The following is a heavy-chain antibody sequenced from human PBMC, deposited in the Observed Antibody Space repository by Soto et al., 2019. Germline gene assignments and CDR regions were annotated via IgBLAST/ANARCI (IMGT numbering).Heavy chain of an antibody. CDR1: GGSISSYL. J-gene: IGHJ4*02. CDR3: ARGHPFDY. V-gene: IGHV4-59*01. Sequence: SETLSLTCTVSGGSISSYLWSWIRQPPGKGLEWIGFIYYSGNTDYNPSLKSRVTISVDTSKNRFSLKLSSVTAADTAVYYCARGHPFDYWGQGTLVTVSS. CDR2: IYYSGNT.